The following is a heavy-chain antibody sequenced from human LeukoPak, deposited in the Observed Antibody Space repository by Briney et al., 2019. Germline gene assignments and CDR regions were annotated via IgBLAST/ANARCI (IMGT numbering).Heavy chain of an antibody. D-gene: IGHD4-17*01. CDR2: IHSTGAYI. CDR3: ARLGARQMLEY. Sequence: GGSLRLSCEASGLSFSTSYMHWVRQAPGKGLVWVSRIHSTGAYIDYADSVKGRFTISRDNAKNTLYLQMNSLRAEDTAVYYCARLGARQMLEYWGQGTLVTVSS. CDR1: GLSFSTSY. V-gene: IGHV3-74*01. J-gene: IGHJ4*02.